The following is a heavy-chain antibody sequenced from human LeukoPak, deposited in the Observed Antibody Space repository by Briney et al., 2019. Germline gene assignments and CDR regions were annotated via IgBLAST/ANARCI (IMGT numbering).Heavy chain of an antibody. CDR1: GYTFTSYY. CDR3: ARDPQLLWFGELLPYYFDY. J-gene: IGHJ4*02. V-gene: IGHV1-46*01. D-gene: IGHD3-10*01. Sequence: ASVKVSCKASGYTFTSYYMHWVRQAPGQGLEWMGIINPSGGSTSYAQKFQGRVTMTRDTSTSTVYMELSSLRSEDTAVYYCARDPQLLWFGELLPYYFDYWGQGTLVTVSS. CDR2: INPSGGST.